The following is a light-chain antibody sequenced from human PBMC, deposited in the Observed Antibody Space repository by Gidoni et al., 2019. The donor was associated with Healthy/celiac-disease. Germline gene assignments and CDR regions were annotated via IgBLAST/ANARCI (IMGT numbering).Light chain of an antibody. CDR1: SSNIGSNS. Sequence: QSVLTQPPSPSGTPGQRVTISCSGSSSNIGSNSVYWYQHLPGTAPKLLIYRNNQRPSGVPDRFSGSKSGTSASLAISGLRSEDEADYYCAAWDDSLSGLVFGGGTKLTVL. CDR2: RNN. CDR3: AAWDDSLSGLV. J-gene: IGLJ2*01. V-gene: IGLV1-47*01.